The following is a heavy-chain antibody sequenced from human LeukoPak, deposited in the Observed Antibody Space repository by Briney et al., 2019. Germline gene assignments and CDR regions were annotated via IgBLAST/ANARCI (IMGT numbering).Heavy chain of an antibody. J-gene: IGHJ4*02. V-gene: IGHV1-2*02. CDR2: INPNSGGT. D-gene: IGHD6-19*01. Sequence: ASVKVSCKASGYAFTGYYMHWVRQAPGQGLEWMGWINPNSGGTNYAQKFQGRVTMTRDTSISTAYMELSRLRSDDTAVYYCARERASRIAVAGRQLIHWGQGTLVTVSS. CDR1: GYAFTGYY. CDR3: ARERASRIAVAGRQLIH.